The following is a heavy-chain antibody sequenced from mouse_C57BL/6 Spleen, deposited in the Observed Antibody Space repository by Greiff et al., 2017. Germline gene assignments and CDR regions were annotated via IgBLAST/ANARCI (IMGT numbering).Heavy chain of an antibody. D-gene: IGHD1-1*01. CDR3: ARDYGSSLMEFDY. V-gene: IGHV5-17*01. J-gene: IGHJ2*02. Sequence: EVKVVESGGGLVKPGGSLKLSCAASGFTFSDYGMHWVRQAPEKGLEWVAYISSGSSTIYYADTVKGIFTISRDNAKNTLFLQMTSLRAEDTAMYYCARDYGSSLMEFDYWGQGTSLTVSS. CDR1: GFTFSDYG. CDR2: ISSGSSTI.